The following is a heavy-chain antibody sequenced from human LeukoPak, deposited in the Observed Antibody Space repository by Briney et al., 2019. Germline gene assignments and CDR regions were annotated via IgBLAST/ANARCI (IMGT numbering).Heavy chain of an antibody. CDR2: INRSGST. J-gene: IGHJ5*02. Sequence: PSETLSLTCAVYGGSFSGYYWSWIRQPPGKGLEWIGEINRSGSTNYNPSLKSRVTISVDTSKNQFSLKLSSVTAADTAVYYCASYGSGSSDWFDPWGQGTLVTVSS. D-gene: IGHD3-10*01. CDR1: GGSFSGYY. V-gene: IGHV4-34*01. CDR3: ASYGSGSSDWFDP.